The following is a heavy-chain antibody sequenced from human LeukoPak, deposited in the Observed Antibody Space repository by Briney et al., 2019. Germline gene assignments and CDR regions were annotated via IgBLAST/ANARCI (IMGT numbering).Heavy chain of an antibody. V-gene: IGHV3-23*01. J-gene: IGHJ4*02. CDR2: VGGRGDTT. D-gene: IGHD2-15*01. CDR3: AKDWEYIGVVVAVLDF. Sequence: GGSLRLSCAASGFTFSNYAMTWVRQAPGKGLQWVSSVGGRGDTTYYADSVKGRFTISRDKSENTLYLQMDSLRAEDTAVYYCAKDWEYIGVVVAVLDFGGQGALVTVTS. CDR1: GFTFSNYA.